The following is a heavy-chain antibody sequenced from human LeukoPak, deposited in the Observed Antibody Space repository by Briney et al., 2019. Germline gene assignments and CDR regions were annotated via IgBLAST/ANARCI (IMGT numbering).Heavy chain of an antibody. J-gene: IGHJ5*02. CDR3: AREIVVVPAALPLEGNWFDP. Sequence: ASVKVSCKASGYTFTGYYMHWVRQAPGQGLEWMGWINPNSGGTNYAQKFQGRVTMTRDTSISTAYMELSRLRSDDTAVYYCAREIVVVPAALPLEGNWFDPWGQGTLVTVSS. CDR2: INPNSGGT. D-gene: IGHD2-2*01. CDR1: GYTFTGYY. V-gene: IGHV1-2*02.